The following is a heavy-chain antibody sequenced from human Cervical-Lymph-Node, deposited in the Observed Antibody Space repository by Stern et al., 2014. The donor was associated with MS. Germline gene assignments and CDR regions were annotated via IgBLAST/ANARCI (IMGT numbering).Heavy chain of an antibody. J-gene: IGHJ4*02. Sequence: EVQLVESGGGLVQPGRSLRLSCAVSGFTFDDYAMHWVRQAPGKGLEWVSGVSWNSDTIDYAESVKCRFTISRDNAKNSLYLRMSSLRAEDTAFYFCAKGEASSITIAGTGIDYWGQGTLVTVS. V-gene: IGHV3-9*01. CDR1: GFTFDDYA. D-gene: IGHD6-13*01. CDR3: AKGEASSITIAGTGIDY. CDR2: VSWNSDTI.